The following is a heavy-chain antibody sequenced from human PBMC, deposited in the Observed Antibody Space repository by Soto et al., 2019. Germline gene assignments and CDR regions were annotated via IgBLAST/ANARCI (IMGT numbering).Heavy chain of an antibody. D-gene: IGHD6-19*01. Sequence: EVQLVESGGGVVQPGGSLRLSCAASGFTFSGHWMHWVRQAPGEGLVWVSRITPDRSTTDYADSVKGRFSISRDNAKNMVYLQMNSLRVEDTAVYYCTSLSIAVAHFAFDLWGQGTLVTVSS. CDR1: GFTFSGHW. CDR3: TSLSIAVAHFAFDL. CDR2: ITPDRSTT. V-gene: IGHV3-74*01. J-gene: IGHJ3*01.